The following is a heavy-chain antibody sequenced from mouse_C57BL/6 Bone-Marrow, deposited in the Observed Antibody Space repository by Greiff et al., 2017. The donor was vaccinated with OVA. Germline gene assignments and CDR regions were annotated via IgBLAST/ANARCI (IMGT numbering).Heavy chain of an antibody. CDR3: ARSTTPVEAWFAY. D-gene: IGHD1-1*01. J-gene: IGHJ3*01. CDR2: IYPRSGNT. V-gene: IGHV1-81*01. CDR1: GYTFTSYG. Sequence: LVESGAELARPGASVKLSCKASGYTFTSYGISWVKQRTGQGLEWIGEIYPRSGNTYYNEKFKGKATLTADKSSSPAYMELRSLTSEDFAVYVCARSTTPVEAWFAYWGQGTRVTVSA.